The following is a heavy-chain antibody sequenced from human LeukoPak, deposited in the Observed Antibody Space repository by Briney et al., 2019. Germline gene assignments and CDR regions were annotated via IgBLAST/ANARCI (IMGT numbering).Heavy chain of an antibody. D-gene: IGHD2-2*01. Sequence: SETLSLTCAVYGGSFSGYYWSWIRQLPGKGLEWIGEINHSGSTNYNPSLKSRVTISVDTSKNQFSLKLSSVTAADTAVYYCASKPAARLSWFDPWGQGTLVTVSS. V-gene: IGHV4-34*01. CDR3: ASKPAARLSWFDP. CDR2: INHSGST. CDR1: GGSFSGYY. J-gene: IGHJ5*02.